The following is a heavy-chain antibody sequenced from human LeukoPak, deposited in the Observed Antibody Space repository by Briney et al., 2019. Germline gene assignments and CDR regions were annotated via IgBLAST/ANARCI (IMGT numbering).Heavy chain of an antibody. D-gene: IGHD3-10*01. CDR3: ARVQYYYGSGSYSADY. V-gene: IGHV3-21*01. Sequence: KPGGSLRLSCAASGFTFSSYSMNWVRQAPGKGLEWVSSISSSSSYIYYADSVRGRFTISRDNAKNSLYLQMNSLRAEDTAVYYCARVQYYYGSGSYSADYWGQGTLVTVSS. J-gene: IGHJ4*02. CDR2: ISSSSSYI. CDR1: GFTFSSYS.